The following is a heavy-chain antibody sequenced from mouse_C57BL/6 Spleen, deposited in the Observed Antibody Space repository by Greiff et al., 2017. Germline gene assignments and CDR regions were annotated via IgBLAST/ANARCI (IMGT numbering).Heavy chain of an antibody. CDR1: GYTFTSYD. V-gene: IGHV1-85*01. CDR2: IYPRDGST. Sequence: QVQLQQSGPELVKPGASVKLSCKASGYTFTSYDINWVKQRPGQGLEWIGWIYPRDGSTKYNEKFKGKATLTVDTSSSTAYMELLNLTSEDSAFYFCANDVFFDYWGQGTTRTVSS. CDR3: ANDVFFDY. D-gene: IGHD2-3*01. J-gene: IGHJ2*01.